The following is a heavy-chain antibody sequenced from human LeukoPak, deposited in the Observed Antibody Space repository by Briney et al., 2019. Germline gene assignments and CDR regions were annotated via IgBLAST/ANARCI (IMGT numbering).Heavy chain of an antibody. CDR3: AKPAEETTTYYYHMDV. D-gene: IGHD4-11*01. CDR1: GFTVSSNS. Sequence: PGGSLRLSCTVSGFTVSSNSMSWVRQAPGKGLEWVSFIYSDNTHYSDSVKGRFTISRDNSKNTLYLQMNSLRAEDTAVYYCAKPAEETTTYYYHMDVWGKGTTVTVSS. V-gene: IGHV3-53*01. J-gene: IGHJ6*03. CDR2: IYSDNT.